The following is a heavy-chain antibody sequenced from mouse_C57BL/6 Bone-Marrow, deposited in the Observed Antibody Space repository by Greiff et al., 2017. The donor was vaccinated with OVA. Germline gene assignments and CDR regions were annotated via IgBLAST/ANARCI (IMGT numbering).Heavy chain of an antibody. CDR2: ISSGSSTI. V-gene: IGHV5-17*01. J-gene: IGHJ3*01. CDR1: GFTFSDYG. CDR3: ARLITTVVEEAY. Sequence: EVKVVESGEGLVKPGGSLKLSCAASGFTFSDYGMHWVRQAPEKGLEWVAYISSGSSTIYYADTVKGRFTISRDNAKNTLFLQMTSLRSEDTAMYYCARLITTVVEEAYWGQGTLVTVSA. D-gene: IGHD1-1*01.